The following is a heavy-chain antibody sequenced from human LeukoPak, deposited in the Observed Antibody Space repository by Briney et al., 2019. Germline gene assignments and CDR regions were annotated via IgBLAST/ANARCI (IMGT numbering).Heavy chain of an antibody. J-gene: IGHJ4*02. CDR1: GFTFSAYW. CDR3: AKGRTGSPYYFDY. CDR2: IRQDGSQT. D-gene: IGHD3/OR15-3a*01. V-gene: IGHV3-7*01. Sequence: PAGSLRLSCEASGFTFSAYWMSWVRQAPGKGLEWVANIRQDGSQTYHADSVKGRFTISRDNAENSLYLQMNSLRAEDTAVYYCAKGRTGSPYYFDYWGQGTLVTVSS.